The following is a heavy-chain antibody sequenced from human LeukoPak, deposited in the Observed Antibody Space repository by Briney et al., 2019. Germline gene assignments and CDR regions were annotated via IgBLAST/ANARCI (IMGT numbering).Heavy chain of an antibody. CDR1: ASTFSSNW. CDR2: ISKDGSST. V-gene: IGHV3-74*01. J-gene: IGHJ5*02. CDR3: APSMAGFNWFDP. Sequence: QPGGSLSLSCAASASTFSSNWMHWVRQAPGKGLVWVSRISKDGSSTSYADSVKGRFTISRDNAKNTLYLQMSSLTAEDTAVYYCAPSMAGFNWFDPWGQASLVTVSS. D-gene: IGHD6-19*01.